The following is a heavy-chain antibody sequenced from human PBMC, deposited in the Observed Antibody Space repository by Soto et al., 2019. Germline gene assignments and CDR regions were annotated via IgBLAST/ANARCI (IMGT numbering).Heavy chain of an antibody. CDR1: GFTFSSYS. J-gene: IGHJ3*02. CDR3: ARGQGADERGAFDI. Sequence: EVQLVESGGGLVKPGGSLRLSCAASGFTFSSYSMNWVRQAPGKGLEWVSSISSSSSYIYYADSVKGRFTISRDNAKNSLYLQMNSLRAEDTAVYYCARGQGADERGAFDIWGQGTMVTVSS. CDR2: ISSSSSYI. V-gene: IGHV3-21*01. D-gene: IGHD1-1*01.